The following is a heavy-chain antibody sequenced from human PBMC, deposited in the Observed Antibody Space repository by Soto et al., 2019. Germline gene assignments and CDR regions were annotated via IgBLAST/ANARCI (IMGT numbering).Heavy chain of an antibody. CDR1: DGSIGGLG. CDR3: ARVYGSGSKYFDY. V-gene: IGHV4-59*11. Sequence: SQLIPLTCTVADGSIGGLGWRRIRQHPGKGLEWIGYIYYSGSTNYNPSLKSRVTISVDTSKNQFSLKLSSVTAADTAVYYCARVYGSGSKYFDYWGQGTLVTVSS. J-gene: IGHJ4*02. CDR2: IYYSGST. D-gene: IGHD3-10*01.